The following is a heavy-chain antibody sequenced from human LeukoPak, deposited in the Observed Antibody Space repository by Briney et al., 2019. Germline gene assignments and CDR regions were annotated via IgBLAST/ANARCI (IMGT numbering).Heavy chain of an antibody. V-gene: IGHV3-9*01. D-gene: IGHD6-19*01. CDR2: ISWNSGSI. CDR3: AKDNNQAVAGDIDY. J-gene: IGHJ4*02. Sequence: PGRSLRLSCAASGFTFDDYAMHWVRQAPGKGLEWVSGISWNSGSIGYADSVKGRFTISRDNAKNSLYQQMNSLRAEDTALYYCAKDNNQAVAGDIDYWGQGTLVTVSS. CDR1: GFTFDDYA.